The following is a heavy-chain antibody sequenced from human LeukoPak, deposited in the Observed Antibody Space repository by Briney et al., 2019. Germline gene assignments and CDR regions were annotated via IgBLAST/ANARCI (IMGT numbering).Heavy chain of an antibody. D-gene: IGHD3-3*01. CDR1: GFTFSSYS. CDR3: ASKGDFWSGYSLRY. CDR2: ISRSSSNI. V-gene: IGHV3-21*01. J-gene: IGHJ4*02. Sequence: GGSLRLSCAASGFTFSSYSMNWVRQAPGKGLEWVSSISRSSSNIYYADSVKGRFTISRDNAKNSLYLQMNSLRAEDTAVYYCASKGDFWSGYSLRYWGQGTLVTVSS.